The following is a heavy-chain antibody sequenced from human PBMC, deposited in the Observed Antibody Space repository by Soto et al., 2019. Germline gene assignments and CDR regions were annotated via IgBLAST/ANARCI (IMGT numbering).Heavy chain of an antibody. V-gene: IGHV4-34*01. CDR3: ARGRTTMVRGVRGNYGMDV. CDR2: INHSGST. J-gene: IGHJ6*02. D-gene: IGHD3-10*01. Sequence: SETLSLTCAVCGGSFSGYYWSWIRQPPGKGLEWIGEINHSGSTNYNPSLKSRVTISVDTSKNQFSLKLSSVTAADTAVYYCARGRTTMVRGVRGNYGMDVWGQGTTVTVSS. CDR1: GGSFSGYY.